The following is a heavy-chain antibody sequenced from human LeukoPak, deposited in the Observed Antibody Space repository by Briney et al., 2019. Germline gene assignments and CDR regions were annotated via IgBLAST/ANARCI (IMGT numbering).Heavy chain of an antibody. J-gene: IGHJ3*01. CDR3: ARAGYCGDGGCRGGSAFDV. CDR1: GGTFSSYA. D-gene: IGHD2-15*01. CDR2: ISGYTGDT. V-gene: IGHV1-18*01. Sequence: ASVKVSCKAPGGTFSSYAISWVRQAPGQGLECMGWISGYTGDTKYAQILQGRFTVTTDTSTSTAYMELRSLTYDDTAVYYCARAGYCGDGGCRGGSAFDVWGQGTMVTVSS.